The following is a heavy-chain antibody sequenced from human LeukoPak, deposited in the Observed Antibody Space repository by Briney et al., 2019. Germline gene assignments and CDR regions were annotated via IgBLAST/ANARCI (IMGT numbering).Heavy chain of an antibody. CDR2: ISGSGDGT. V-gene: IGHV3-23*01. J-gene: IGHJ4*02. Sequence: GGSLRLSCAASGFTFSNYAMNWVRQTPGKGLEWVSAISGSGDGTYYADSVKGRFTISRDNAKNSLYLQMNSLRADDTALYYCAKGKKMTVAGLFDYWGQGTLVTVSS. CDR1: GFTFSNYA. D-gene: IGHD6-19*01. CDR3: AKGKKMTVAGLFDY.